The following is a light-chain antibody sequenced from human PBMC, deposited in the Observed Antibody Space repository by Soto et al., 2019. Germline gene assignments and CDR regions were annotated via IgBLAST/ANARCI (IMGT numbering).Light chain of an antibody. CDR2: EVN. CDR1: SSDIGGFDL. V-gene: IGLV2-23*02. Sequence: QSVLTQPDSLSGSPGQSITISCTGSSSDIGGFDLVSWYQQHPGKAPKLLLYEVNKRPSGVSNRFSGSKSGNTASLTISGLQADDEAYYYCCSYVGIRIFVFGGGTKLTVL. J-gene: IGLJ2*01. CDR3: CSYVGIRIFV.